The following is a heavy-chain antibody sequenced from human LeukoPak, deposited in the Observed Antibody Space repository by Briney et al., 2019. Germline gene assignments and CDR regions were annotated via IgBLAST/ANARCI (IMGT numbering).Heavy chain of an antibody. V-gene: IGHV4-61*01. CDR2: INHSGST. D-gene: IGHD3-16*02. CDR1: GGSVSSGSYY. J-gene: IGHJ4*02. Sequence: SETLSLTCTVSGGSVSSGSYYWSWIRQPPGKGLEWIGEINHSGSTNYNPSLKSRVTISVDTSKNQFSLKLSSVTAADTAVYYCARGPIRHDYVWGSYRYSTLFDYWGQGTLVTVSS. CDR3: ARGPIRHDYVWGSYRYSTLFDY.